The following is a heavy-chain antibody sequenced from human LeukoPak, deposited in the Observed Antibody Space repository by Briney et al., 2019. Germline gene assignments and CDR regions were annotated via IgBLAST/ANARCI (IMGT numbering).Heavy chain of an antibody. CDR2: IYYSGST. CDR1: GGSISSYY. D-gene: IGHD4/OR15-4a*01. V-gene: IGHV4-59*01. J-gene: IGHJ4*02. Sequence: SETLSLTCTVSGGSISSYYWSWLRQPPGKGLEWIGYIYYSGSTNYNPSLKSRVTMSVDTSKNHFSLNLTSVTAADTAVYYCARGGTQLTFPVWGQGTLVTVSS. CDR3: ARGGTQLTFPV.